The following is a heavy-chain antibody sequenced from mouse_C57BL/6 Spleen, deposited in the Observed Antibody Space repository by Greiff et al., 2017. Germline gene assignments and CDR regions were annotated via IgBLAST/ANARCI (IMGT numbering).Heavy chain of an antibody. J-gene: IGHJ1*03. CDR1: GYAFTNYL. V-gene: IGHV1-54*01. CDR2: INPGSGGT. D-gene: IGHD4-1*01. CDR3: ACEDWDDRYFDV. Sequence: QVQLQQSGAELVRPGTSVKVSCKASGYAFTNYLIEWVKQRPGRGLEWIGVINPGSGGTNYNEKFKGKATLTAAKSSSTAYMQLSSLTSEYSAVYVCACEDWDDRYFDVWGTGTTVTVSS.